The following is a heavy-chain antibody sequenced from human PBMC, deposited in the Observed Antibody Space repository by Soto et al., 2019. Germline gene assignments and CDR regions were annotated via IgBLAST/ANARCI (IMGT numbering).Heavy chain of an antibody. CDR1: GFTFSSNY. CDR3: ARGGGLYSSAFIDY. Sequence: PGGSLRLSCAASGFTFSSNYMSWVRQAPGKGLEWVSVIYSGGSTYYADSVKGRFTISRDNSKNTLYLQMNSLRAEDTAVYYCARGGGLYSSAFIDYWGQGTLVTVSS. V-gene: IGHV3-53*01. CDR2: IYSGGST. D-gene: IGHD6-19*01. J-gene: IGHJ4*02.